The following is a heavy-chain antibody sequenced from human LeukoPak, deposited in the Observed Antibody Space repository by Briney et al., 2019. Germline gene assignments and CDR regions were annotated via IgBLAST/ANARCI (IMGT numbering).Heavy chain of an antibody. CDR2: IGGPGSNV. D-gene: IGHD5-18*01. CDR3: TREERDTARLPYNDH. Sequence: PGGSLRLLCAASGFTFSRYEMDWVRQAPGKGLEAVSYIGGPGSNVYYADSVKGRFTVSRDNAMNSLYLQMNSLRAEHTAVYYCTREERDTARLPYNDHWAQGTLVTVSS. V-gene: IGHV3-48*03. J-gene: IGHJ4*02. CDR1: GFTFSRYE.